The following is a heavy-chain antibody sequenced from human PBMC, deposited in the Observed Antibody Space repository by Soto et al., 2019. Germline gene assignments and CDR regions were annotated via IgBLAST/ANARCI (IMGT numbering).Heavy chain of an antibody. CDR2: ISAYNGNT. CDR1: GYTFTSYG. J-gene: IGHJ4*02. CDR3: AAGNQPLTY. Sequence: QVQLVQSGAEVKKPGASVKVSCKASGYTFTSYGISWVRQAPGQGLEWMGWISAYNGNTNYAQKLKGRVNMTTDTPTSTADRELRSLRSDDTAVYYCAAGNQPLTYGGQGTLVTVSS. V-gene: IGHV1-18*01. D-gene: IGHD2-2*01.